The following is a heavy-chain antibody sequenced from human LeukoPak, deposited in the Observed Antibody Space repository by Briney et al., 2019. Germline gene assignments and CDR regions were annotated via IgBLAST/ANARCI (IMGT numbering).Heavy chain of an antibody. CDR3: ARDDPRVRGVIDY. CDR2: ISYDGSNK. J-gene: IGHJ4*02. V-gene: IGHV3-30-3*01. CDR1: GFTFSSNA. Sequence: PGRSLRLSCAASGFTFSSNAMHWVRQAPGKGLEWVAVISYDGSNKFYADSVKGRFTISRDNSKNTVFLQLNSLRAEDTAVFYCARDDPRVRGVIDYWGQGTLVTVSS. D-gene: IGHD3-10*01.